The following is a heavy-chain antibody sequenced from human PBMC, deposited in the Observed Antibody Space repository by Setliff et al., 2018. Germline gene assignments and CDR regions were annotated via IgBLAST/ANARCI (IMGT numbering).Heavy chain of an antibody. D-gene: IGHD1-26*01. Sequence: PSGTLSLTCSVSGASITSGGFYWTWIRQPAGKGLEWIGHISPSGSTTYNPSVKSRVTISLDTSKNHFSLKLDSVTAADTALYYCARSPSSGAYWNPRPFYSDYWARGTLVTVPQ. CDR3: ARSPSSGAYWNPRPFYSDY. J-gene: IGHJ4*02. CDR2: ISPSGST. V-gene: IGHV4-61*09. CDR1: GASITSGGFY.